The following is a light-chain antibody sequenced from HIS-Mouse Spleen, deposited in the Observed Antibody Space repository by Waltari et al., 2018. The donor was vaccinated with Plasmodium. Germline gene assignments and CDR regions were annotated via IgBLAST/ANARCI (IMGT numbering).Light chain of an antibody. V-gene: IGKV3-20*01. CDR2: GES. Sequence: EIVLTQSPGTLSLSPGDRATLSCRASQSVSSSSLAWYQQKPGQAPRLLIYGESSRSTGIPDRCSGSGSGTDFTLTISRLEPEDVAVYYCQQYGSSPYTFGQGTKLEIK. J-gene: IGKJ2*01. CDR3: QQYGSSPYT. CDR1: QSVSSSS.